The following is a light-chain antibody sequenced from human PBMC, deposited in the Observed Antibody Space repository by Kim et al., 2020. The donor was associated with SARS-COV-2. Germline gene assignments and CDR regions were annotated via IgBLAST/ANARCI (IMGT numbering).Light chain of an antibody. CDR1: SLRSYY. V-gene: IGLV3-19*01. J-gene: IGLJ2*01. Sequence: SSELTQDPAVSVALGQTVRITCQGDSLRSYYASWYQQMPGQAPLLVLYEKNNRPSGIPDRFSGSSSGNTASLTIIGAQAEDEADYYCNSRESGVNHVVFG. CDR3: NSRESGVNHVV. CDR2: EKN.